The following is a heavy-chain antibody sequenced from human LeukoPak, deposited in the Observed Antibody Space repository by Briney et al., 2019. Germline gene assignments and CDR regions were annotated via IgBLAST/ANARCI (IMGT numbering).Heavy chain of an antibody. J-gene: IGHJ4*02. CDR1: GFTFSSYA. D-gene: IGHD6-13*01. V-gene: IGHV3-23*01. Sequence: GGSLRLSCAASGFTFSSYAMSWVRQAPGKGLEWVSAISDSGGRTYYADSVKGRFTISRDNAKNSLFLQMNTLRAEDTAVFYCARGPIAAAEIDYWGQGTLVTVSS. CDR2: ISDSGGRT. CDR3: ARGPIAAAEIDY.